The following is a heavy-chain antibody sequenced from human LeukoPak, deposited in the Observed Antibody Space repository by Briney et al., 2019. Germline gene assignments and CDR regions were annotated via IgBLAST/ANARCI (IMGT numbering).Heavy chain of an antibody. CDR3: ARHRDPYGSGSH. V-gene: IGHV5-51*01. J-gene: IGHJ4*02. CDR1: GYSFTSYW. D-gene: IGHD3-10*01. Sequence: GESLKISCKGSGYSFTSYWIDWVRQRPGKGLEWMGIIYPGDSDTRYSPSFQGQVTISADKSISTAYLKWSSLKASDTAMYYCARHRDPYGSGSHWGQGTLVTVSS. CDR2: IYPGDSDT.